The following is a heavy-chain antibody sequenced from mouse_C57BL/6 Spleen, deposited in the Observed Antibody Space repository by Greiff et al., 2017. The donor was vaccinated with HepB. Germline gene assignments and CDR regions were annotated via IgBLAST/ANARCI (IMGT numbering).Heavy chain of an antibody. CDR2: IYPGDGDT. CDR3: SGKGPKDYYDEGLAY. Sequence: VQLQQSGPELVKPGASVKISCKASGYAFSSSWMNWVKQRPGKGLEWIGRIYPGDGDTNYNGKFKGKATLTADKSSSTAYMQLSSLTSEDSAVCYCSGKGPKDYYDEGLAYWGQGTLVTVSA. CDR1: GYAFSSSW. J-gene: IGHJ3*01. V-gene: IGHV1-82*01. D-gene: IGHD1-1*01.